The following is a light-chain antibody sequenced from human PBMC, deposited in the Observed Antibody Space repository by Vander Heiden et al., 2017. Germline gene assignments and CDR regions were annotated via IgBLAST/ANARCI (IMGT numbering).Light chain of an antibody. CDR2: AAV. CDR1: QSISSY. Sequence: DIEMTQSPSSLSVSVGDSVSITCRASQSISSYLNWFQNKPGSAPKLLIYAAVDRHTGVPSRFSGSGTGTHFTLTIRSLQPEDFATYYCQQTYSAPQTFGQGTKLDI. V-gene: IGKV1-39*01. CDR3: QQTYSAPQT. J-gene: IGKJ2*01.